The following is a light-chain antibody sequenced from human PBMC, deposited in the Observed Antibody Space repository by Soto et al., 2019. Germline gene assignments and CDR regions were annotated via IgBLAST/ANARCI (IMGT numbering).Light chain of an antibody. CDR3: QQFGSLPRT. Sequence: EIVLTQSPGTLSLSPGERATLSCRASQSVSSSYLAWYQQKPGQAPRLLIYGASSRATGIPDRFSGSGSGTDFTLTISRLEPEDFAFYYCQQFGSLPRTFGQGTKVEIK. V-gene: IGKV3-20*01. CDR2: GAS. J-gene: IGKJ1*01. CDR1: QSVSSSY.